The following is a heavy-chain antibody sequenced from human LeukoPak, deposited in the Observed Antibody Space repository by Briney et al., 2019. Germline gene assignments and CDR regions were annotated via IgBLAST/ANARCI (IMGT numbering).Heavy chain of an antibody. CDR1: GYSFSNYW. CDR3: ARKTDNSFDY. CDR2: IFPSDSDT. Sequence: GESLKISCQGSGYSFSNYWIGWVRQMPGIGLEWMGMIFPSDSDTRYGPSFQGQVTISADKSIGTAYLQWSSLKASDTAMYYCARKTDNSFDYWGQGTLVTVSS. V-gene: IGHV5-51*01. J-gene: IGHJ4*02.